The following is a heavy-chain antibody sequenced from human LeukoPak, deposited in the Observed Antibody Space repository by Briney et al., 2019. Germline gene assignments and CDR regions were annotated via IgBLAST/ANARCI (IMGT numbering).Heavy chain of an antibody. CDR1: AGSINNYY. Sequence: PSETLSLTCTVSAGSINNYYWSWIRQPPGKGLEWIGYIYYSGSTNYNPSLKSRVTISVDTSKNQFSLKLSSVTAADTAVYYCARGYSYGLFDYWGQGTLVTVSS. CDR2: IYYSGST. CDR3: ARGYSYGLFDY. V-gene: IGHV4-59*12. J-gene: IGHJ4*02. D-gene: IGHD5-18*01.